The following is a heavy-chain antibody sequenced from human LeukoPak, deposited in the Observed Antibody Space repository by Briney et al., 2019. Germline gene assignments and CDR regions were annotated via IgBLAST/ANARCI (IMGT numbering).Heavy chain of an antibody. J-gene: IGHJ6*03. D-gene: IGHD1-14*01. V-gene: IGHV1-69*13. CDR2: ITPIFGTA. CDR1: GGTFSSYA. CDR3: ARTTNYCYYYMDV. Sequence: SVKVSCKASGGTFSSYALSWVRQAPGQGLEWMGGITPIFGTANYAQKFQGRVTITADESTSAAYVELSSLRPEDTAVYYCARTTNYCYYYMDVWVKGTTATVSS.